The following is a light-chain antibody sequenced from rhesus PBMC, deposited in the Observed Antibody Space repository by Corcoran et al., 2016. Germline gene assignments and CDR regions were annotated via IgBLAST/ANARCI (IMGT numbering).Light chain of an antibody. Sequence: DIQMTQSPSSLSASVGDRVTITCRASEGITNDLAWYQQKPGETPKLLLYEESSLRSGIPSRFSGNGSRADFTLTISSLQSEDFATYYCQHYYITPYSFGPGTKLDIK. V-gene: IGKV1-80*01. CDR2: EES. CDR3: QHYYITPYS. J-gene: IGKJ3*01. CDR1: EGITND.